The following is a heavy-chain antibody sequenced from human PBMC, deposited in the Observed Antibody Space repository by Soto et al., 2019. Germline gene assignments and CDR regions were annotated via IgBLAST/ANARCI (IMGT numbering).Heavy chain of an antibody. CDR2: IWYDGSNK. Sequence: GGSLRLSCAASGFTFSSYGMHWVRQAPGKGLEWVAVIWYDGSNKYYADSVKGRFTISRDNSKNTLYLQMNSLRAEDTAVYYCAREAPYSSSAHIDYWGQGTLVTVSS. CDR3: AREAPYSSSAHIDY. CDR1: GFTFSSYG. V-gene: IGHV3-33*01. J-gene: IGHJ4*02. D-gene: IGHD6-6*01.